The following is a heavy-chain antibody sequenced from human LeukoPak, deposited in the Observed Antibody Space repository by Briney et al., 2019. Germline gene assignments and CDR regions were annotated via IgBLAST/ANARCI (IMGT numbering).Heavy chain of an antibody. CDR2: ISYDGSTK. CDR3: AKDIRFTTAAGY. V-gene: IGHV3-30*18. CDR1: GFTFSSYG. D-gene: IGHD6-13*01. J-gene: IGHJ4*02. Sequence: QTGGSLRLSCAASGFTFSSYGMHRVRQAPGKGLDWVAVISYDGSTKYYADSVKGRFTISRDNSKNTLYLQMNSLRAEDTAVYYCAKDIRFTTAAGYWGQGTLVTVSS.